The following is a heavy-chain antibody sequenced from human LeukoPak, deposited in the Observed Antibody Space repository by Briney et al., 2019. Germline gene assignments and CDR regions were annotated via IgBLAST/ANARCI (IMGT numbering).Heavy chain of an antibody. CDR1: GFTFSSYW. J-gene: IGHJ4*02. CDR3: ARDRSYDFWSGYTFDY. CDR2: IKQDGSEK. D-gene: IGHD3-3*01. Sequence: GGSLRLSCAASGFTFSSYWMSWVRQAPGKGLEWVANIKQDGSEKYYVDSVKGRFTISRDNAKNSLYLQMNSLRAEGTAVYYCARDRSYDFWSGYTFDYWGQGTLVTVSS. V-gene: IGHV3-7*01.